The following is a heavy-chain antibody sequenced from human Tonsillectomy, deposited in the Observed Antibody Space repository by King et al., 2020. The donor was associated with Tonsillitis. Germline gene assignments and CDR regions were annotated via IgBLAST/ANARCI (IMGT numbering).Heavy chain of an antibody. CDR1: GGTFSSYA. CDR3: ARVDYVWGSYRYTSLDY. D-gene: IGHD3-16*02. Sequence: QLVQSGAEVKKPGSSVKVSCKASGGTFSSYAISWVRQAPGQGLEWMGGIIPIFGTANYAQKFQDRVTITADESTSTAYMELSSLGSEDTAVYYCARVDYVWGSYRYTSLDYWGQGTLVTVSS. V-gene: IGHV1-69*12. CDR2: IIPIFGTA. J-gene: IGHJ4*02.